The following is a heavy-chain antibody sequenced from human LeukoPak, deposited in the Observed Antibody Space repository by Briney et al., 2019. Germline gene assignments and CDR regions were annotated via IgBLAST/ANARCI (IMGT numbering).Heavy chain of an antibody. CDR2: IYYSGST. V-gene: IGHV4-39*07. Sequence: KTSETLSLTRTVSGGSISSSSYYWGWIRQPPGKGLEWIGSIYYSGSTYYNPSLKSRVTISVDTSKNQFSLKLSSVTAADTAVYYCARDLGDYFLGWGQGTLVTVSS. J-gene: IGHJ4*02. D-gene: IGHD4-17*01. CDR1: GGSISSSSYY. CDR3: ARDLGDYFLG.